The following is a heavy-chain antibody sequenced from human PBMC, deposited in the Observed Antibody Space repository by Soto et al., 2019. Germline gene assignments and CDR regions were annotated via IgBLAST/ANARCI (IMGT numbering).Heavy chain of an antibody. CDR2: VFYTGFT. V-gene: IGHV4-39*01. CDR1: GGSISGSSYY. J-gene: IGHJ4*02. Sequence: SVTLSLTCAVSGGSISGSSYYWGWHRQSPGKGPEWIGSVFYTGFTSYNPSLERRVSVSVDTSQNQFSLKVSGVSAADTAVYYCATSQKGYNWNYFDHWGQGALVTVSS. D-gene: IGHD1-20*01. CDR3: ATSQKGYNWNYFDH.